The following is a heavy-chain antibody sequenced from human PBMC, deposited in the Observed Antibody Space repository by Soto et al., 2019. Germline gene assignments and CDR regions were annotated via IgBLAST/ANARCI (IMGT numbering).Heavy chain of an antibody. CDR3: ATSAPLRGSMKNNINIDF. Sequence: ASVKVSCKISGHTFTELAIHWVRQAPGKGLEWMGGFDPEGGEAIYAQKWHGRVTITEDTVIGTAYMELRSLRSDDTAVYYCATSAPLRGSMKNNINIDFWGQGTLVTVSS. V-gene: IGHV1-24*01. J-gene: IGHJ4*02. CDR2: FDPEGGEA. CDR1: GHTFTELA. D-gene: IGHD3-10*01.